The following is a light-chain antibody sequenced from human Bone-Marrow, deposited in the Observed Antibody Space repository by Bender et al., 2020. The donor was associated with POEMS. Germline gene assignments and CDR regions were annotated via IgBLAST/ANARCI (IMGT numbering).Light chain of an antibody. CDR1: ISDVGSYNL. V-gene: IGLV2-14*02. J-gene: IGLJ3*02. CDR3: SSYTSSSPL. Sequence: QSALTQPASVSGSPGQSITISCTGTISDVGSYNLVSWYQQHPGKAPKVMIYDVTNRPSGVSTRFSGSKSGNTASLTISGLLAEDEADYYCSSYTSSSPLFGGGTKLTVL. CDR2: DVT.